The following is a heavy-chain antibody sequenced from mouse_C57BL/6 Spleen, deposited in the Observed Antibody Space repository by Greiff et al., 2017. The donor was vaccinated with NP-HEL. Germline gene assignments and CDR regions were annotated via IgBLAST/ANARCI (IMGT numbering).Heavy chain of an antibody. D-gene: IGHD1-1*01. Sequence: QVQLQQSGAELVRPGASVKMSCKASGYTFTSYNMHWVKQTPRQGLEWIGAIYPGNGDTSYNQKFKGKATLTVDKSSSTAYMQLSSLTSEDSAVYFCARTAITTVVAHYYAMDYWGQGTSVTVSS. CDR1: GYTFTSYN. J-gene: IGHJ4*01. V-gene: IGHV1-12*01. CDR2: IYPGNGDT. CDR3: ARTAITTVVAHYYAMDY.